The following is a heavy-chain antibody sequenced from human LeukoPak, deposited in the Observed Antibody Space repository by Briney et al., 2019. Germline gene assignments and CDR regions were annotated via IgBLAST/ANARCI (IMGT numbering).Heavy chain of an antibody. Sequence: PGGSLRLSCAASGFTFSNFAMSWVRQAPGKGLEWVSVISGSGSGGRTYYADSVKGQFTISRDNSKKTLYLQMNRLRVEDTAVYYRAKEVGPYGDDPLDYWGQGTLVTVSS. J-gene: IGHJ4*02. V-gene: IGHV3-23*01. D-gene: IGHD4/OR15-4a*01. CDR3: AKEVGPYGDDPLDY. CDR2: ISGSGSGGRT. CDR1: GFTFSNFA.